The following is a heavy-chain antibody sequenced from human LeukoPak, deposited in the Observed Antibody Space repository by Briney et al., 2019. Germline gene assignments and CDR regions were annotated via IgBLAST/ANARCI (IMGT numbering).Heavy chain of an antibody. CDR1: GFTFSSYW. J-gene: IGHJ1*01. D-gene: IGHD3-22*01. CDR2: IKRDGKT. V-gene: IGHV3-74*01. Sequence: GGSLRLSCAASGFTFSSYWMHWVRQAPGKGLVWVSRIKRDGKTNYADSVKGRFTISRDNAKNTVSLQMNSLRAEDTGVYYCARAPSEIGGYYPEYFRHWGQGTLVTASS. CDR3: ARAPSEIGGYYPEYFRH.